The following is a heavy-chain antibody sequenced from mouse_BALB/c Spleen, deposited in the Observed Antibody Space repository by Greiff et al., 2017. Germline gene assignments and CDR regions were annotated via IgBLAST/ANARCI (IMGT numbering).Heavy chain of an antibody. J-gene: IGHJ4*01. Sequence: VQLQQSGAELVRPGTSVKVSCKASGYAFTNYLIEWVKQRPGQGLEWIGVINPGSGGTNYNEKFKGKATLTTDKSSSTAYMQLSSLTSDDSAVYYCARAIYYDYDGGMDYWGQGTSVTVSS. CDR1: GYAFTNYL. CDR3: ARAIYYDYDGGMDY. V-gene: IGHV1-54*01. D-gene: IGHD2-4*01. CDR2: INPGSGGT.